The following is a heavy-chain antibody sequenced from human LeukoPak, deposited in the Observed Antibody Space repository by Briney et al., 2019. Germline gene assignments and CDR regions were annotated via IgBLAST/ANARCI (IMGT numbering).Heavy chain of an antibody. Sequence: SETLSLTCTVSGGSIRSSYYYWGWIRQPPGKGLEWIGSIYDSGSTYYNPSLKSRVTISVDTSKNQFSLKLSSVTAADTAVYYCARVVYGDYYFDYWGQGTLVTVSS. CDR3: ARVVYGDYYFDY. D-gene: IGHD4-17*01. CDR1: GGSIRSSYYY. CDR2: IYDSGST. V-gene: IGHV4-39*07. J-gene: IGHJ4*02.